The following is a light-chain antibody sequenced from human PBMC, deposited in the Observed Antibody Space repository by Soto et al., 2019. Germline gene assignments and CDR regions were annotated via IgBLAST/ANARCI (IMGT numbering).Light chain of an antibody. CDR1: SSDVGNYKY. V-gene: IGLV2-11*01. CDR2: DVS. CDR3: CSYAGRDDMI. Sequence: QSALTQPRSVSGSPGQSVTISCTGTSSDVGNYKYVSWYQQHPGKAPKLMIYDVSKWPSGVPDRFSGSKSGNTASLTISGLQAEDEADYYCCSYAGRDDMIFGGGTKLTVL. J-gene: IGLJ2*01.